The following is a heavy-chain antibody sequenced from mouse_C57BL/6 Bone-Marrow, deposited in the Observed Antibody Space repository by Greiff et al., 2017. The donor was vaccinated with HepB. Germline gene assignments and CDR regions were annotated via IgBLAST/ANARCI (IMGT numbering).Heavy chain of an antibody. Sequence: VKLVESGPELVKPGASVKISCKAPGYAFSSSWMNWVKQRPGKGLEWIGRIYPGDGDTNYNGKFKGKATLTADKSSSTAYMQLSSLTSEDSAVYFCARKRVGPFDYWGQGTTLTVSS. J-gene: IGHJ2*01. CDR3: ARKRVGPFDY. CDR2: IYPGDGDT. CDR1: GYAFSSSW. D-gene: IGHD1-1*01. V-gene: IGHV1-82*01.